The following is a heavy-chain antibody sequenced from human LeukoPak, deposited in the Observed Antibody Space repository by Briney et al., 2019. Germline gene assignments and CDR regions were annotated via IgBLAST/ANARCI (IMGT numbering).Heavy chain of an antibody. V-gene: IGHV4-34*01. J-gene: IGHJ4*02. CDR2: INHSGST. CDR3: ARMAAGIEFDY. D-gene: IGHD2-15*01. Sequence: SETLSLTCAVYGGSFSGYYWSWIRQPPGKGLEWIGEINHSGSTNYNPSLKSRVTISVDTSKNQFSLKLSSVTAADTAVYYCARMAAGIEFDYWGQGTLVTVSP. CDR1: GGSFSGYY.